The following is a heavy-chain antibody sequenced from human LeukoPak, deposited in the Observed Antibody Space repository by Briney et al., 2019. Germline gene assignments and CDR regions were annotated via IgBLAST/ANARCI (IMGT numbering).Heavy chain of an antibody. CDR3: ARGYGSGNDFDY. V-gene: IGHV3-33*01. CDR1: GFTFSSYG. CDR2: IWYDGSNK. J-gene: IGHJ4*02. D-gene: IGHD3-10*01. Sequence: GGSLRLSCAASGFTFSSYGMHWVRQDPGKGLEWVAVIWYDGSNKYYADSVKGRFTISRDNSKNTLYLQMNSLRAEDTAVYYCARGYGSGNDFDYWGQGTLVAVSS.